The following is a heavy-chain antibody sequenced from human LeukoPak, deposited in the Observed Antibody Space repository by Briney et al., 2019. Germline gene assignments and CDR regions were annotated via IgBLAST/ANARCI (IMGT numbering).Heavy chain of an antibody. D-gene: IGHD3-10*01. CDR2: ISSSSSYI. CDR3: AKDSNYYGSGTYDPYFDY. Sequence: GGSLRLSCAASGFTFSSCSMNWVRQAPGKGLEWVSSISSSSSYIYYADSVKGRFTISRDNAKNSLYLQMNSLRAEDTAVYYCAKDSNYYGSGTYDPYFDYWGQGTLVTVSS. V-gene: IGHV3-21*04. CDR1: GFTFSSCS. J-gene: IGHJ4*02.